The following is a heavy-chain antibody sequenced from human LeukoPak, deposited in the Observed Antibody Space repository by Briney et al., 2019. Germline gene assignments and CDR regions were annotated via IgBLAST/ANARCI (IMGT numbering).Heavy chain of an antibody. CDR3: ASYRHVYEKCSGGGSCGVFDY. J-gene: IGHJ4*02. D-gene: IGHD2-15*01. CDR2: IIPIFGTA. Sequence: ASVKVSCKASGGTFSSYAISWVRQAPGQGLEWMGGIIPIFGTANYAQKFQGRVTITADESTSTAYMELSSLRSEDTAVYYCASYRHVYEKCSGGGSCGVFDYWGQGTLVTVSS. V-gene: IGHV1-69*13. CDR1: GGTFSSYA.